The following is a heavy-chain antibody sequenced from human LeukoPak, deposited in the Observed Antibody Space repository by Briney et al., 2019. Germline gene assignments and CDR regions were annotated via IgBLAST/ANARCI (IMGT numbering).Heavy chain of an antibody. CDR1: GFTFGSYS. J-gene: IGHJ4*02. V-gene: IGHV3-21*01. Sequence: KPGGSLRLSCAASGFTFGSYSMNWVRQAPGKGLEWVSSISSSSYIYYADSVKGRFTISRDNAKNSLYLQMNSLRAEDTAVYYCARLLSIAAVGFDYWGQGTLVTVSS. CDR2: ISSSSYI. D-gene: IGHD6-13*01. CDR3: ARLLSIAAVGFDY.